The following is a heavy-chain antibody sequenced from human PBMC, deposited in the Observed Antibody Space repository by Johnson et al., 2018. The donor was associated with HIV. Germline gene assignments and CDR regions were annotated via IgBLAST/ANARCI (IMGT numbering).Heavy chain of an antibody. Sequence: VQLVESGGGLVQPGGSLRLSCAASGFTVSSNYMSWVRQAPGKGLEWVSVIYSGGSTYYADSVKGRFTISRDDSKNTLYLQMNSLKTEDTAVYYCTTLRLLDIWGQGTMVTVSS. CDR2: IYSGGST. CDR1: GFTVSSNY. V-gene: IGHV3-66*01. D-gene: IGHD6-25*01. J-gene: IGHJ3*02. CDR3: TTLRLLDI.